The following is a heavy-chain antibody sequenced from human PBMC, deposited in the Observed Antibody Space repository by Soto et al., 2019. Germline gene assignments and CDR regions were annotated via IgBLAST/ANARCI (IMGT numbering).Heavy chain of an antibody. V-gene: IGHV3-7*01. CDR3: ARAVGCSGGSCFNGADY. J-gene: IGHJ4*02. CDR2: IKQDGSEK. D-gene: IGHD2-15*01. CDR1: GFTFSSYW. Sequence: EVQLVESGGGLVQPGGSLRLSCAASGFTFSSYWMSWVRQAPGKGQEWVANIKQDGSEKYYVDSVKGRFTISRDNAKNPLYRQMNSLRAEDTAVYYCARAVGCSGGSCFNGADYWGQGTLVTVSS.